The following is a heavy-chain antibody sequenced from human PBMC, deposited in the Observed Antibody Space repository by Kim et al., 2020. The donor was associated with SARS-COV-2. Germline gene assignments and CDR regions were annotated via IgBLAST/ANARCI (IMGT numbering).Heavy chain of an antibody. V-gene: IGHV1-18*01. CDR2: NGNT. Sequence: NGNTNYAQKFQGRVTMTTATPTSTAYMEVTSLTSDDTAVYYCARTRAGDYWGQGTLVTVSS. D-gene: IGHD6-6*01. J-gene: IGHJ4*02. CDR3: ARTRAGDY.